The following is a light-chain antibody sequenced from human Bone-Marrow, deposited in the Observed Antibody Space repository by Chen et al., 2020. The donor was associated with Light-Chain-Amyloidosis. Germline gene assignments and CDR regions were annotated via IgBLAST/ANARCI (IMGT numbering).Light chain of an antibody. CDR1: QTICSNY. J-gene: IGKJ4*01. CDR2: GSS. Sequence: EIVLTQSPGTLSLSPGEGANLSCRASQTICSNYLTWYQQKFGQAPRLLIYGSSSRATGIPDRFTGSVSGTDFTLTINRLEPEDFAMYYCQQYGTSPLTFGGGTKVEIK. CDR3: QQYGTSPLT. V-gene: IGKV3-20*01.